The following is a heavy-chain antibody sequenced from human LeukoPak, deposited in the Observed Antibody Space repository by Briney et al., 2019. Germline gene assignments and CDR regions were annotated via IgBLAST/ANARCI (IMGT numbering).Heavy chain of an antibody. Sequence: PSETLSLTCAVYGGSFSGYYWSWIRQPPGKGLEWIGEINHSGSTNYNPSLKSRVTISVDTSKNQFSLKLSSVTAADTAVYYCARELDANWFDPWGQGTLVTVSS. V-gene: IGHV4-34*01. D-gene: IGHD1-1*01. J-gene: IGHJ5*02. CDR3: ARELDANWFDP. CDR1: GGSFSGYY. CDR2: INHSGST.